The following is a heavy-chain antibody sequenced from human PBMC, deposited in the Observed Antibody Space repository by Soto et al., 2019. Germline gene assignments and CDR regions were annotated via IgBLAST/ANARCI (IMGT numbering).Heavy chain of an antibody. Sequence: GGSLRLSCAASGFTFSSYSMNWVRQAPGKGLEWVSSISSSSSYIYYADSVKGRFTISRDNAKNSLYLQMNSLRAEDTAVYYCASLDVVAGTGFAPPDYWGQGTLVTVSS. V-gene: IGHV3-21*01. CDR2: ISSSSSYI. D-gene: IGHD6-19*01. CDR3: ASLDVVAGTGFAPPDY. CDR1: GFTFSSYS. J-gene: IGHJ4*02.